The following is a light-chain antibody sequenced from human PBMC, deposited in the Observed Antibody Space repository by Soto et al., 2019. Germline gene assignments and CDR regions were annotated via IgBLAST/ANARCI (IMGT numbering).Light chain of an antibody. CDR1: QSVSSSY. Sequence: EIVLTQSPGTLSLSPGERATLSCRASQSVSSSYLAWYQQKPGQAPRLPIYGASSRATGIPDRFSGGGSGTDFTLTISRLEPEDFAVYYCQQYGSSLYTFGQGTKLEIK. V-gene: IGKV3-20*01. J-gene: IGKJ2*01. CDR3: QQYGSSLYT. CDR2: GAS.